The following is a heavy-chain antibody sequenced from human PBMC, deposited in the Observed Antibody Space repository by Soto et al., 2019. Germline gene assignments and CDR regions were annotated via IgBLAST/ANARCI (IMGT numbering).Heavy chain of an antibody. J-gene: IGHJ4*02. CDR3: ARDLGWAFDC. CDR2: IGGGGRLI. D-gene: IGHD6-19*01. Sequence: EVHLVESGGGLVQRGGSLGLSCAASGFTFSSFSMNWVRQAPGRGLEWISYIGGGGRLISYADSVKGRFAISRDNAQNSLYLQMDSLRDEDTAVYYCARDLGWAFDCWGQGTLVTVSS. V-gene: IGHV3-48*02. CDR1: GFTFSSFS.